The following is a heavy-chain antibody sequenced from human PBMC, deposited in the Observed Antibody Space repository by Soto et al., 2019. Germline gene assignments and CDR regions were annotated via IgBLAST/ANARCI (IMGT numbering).Heavy chain of an antibody. CDR1: GGTFSSYA. CDR3: AREWVYDSSKKRDY. J-gene: IGHJ4*02. Sequence: QVQLEQSGAEVKKPGSSVKVSCKASGGTFSSYAISWVRQAPGQGLEWMGGIIPIFGTAYYAQKFQGRVTITADESASTAYMELSSLRSEDTAVYYCAREWVYDSSKKRDYWGQGTLVTVSS. D-gene: IGHD3-22*01. CDR2: IIPIFGTA. V-gene: IGHV1-69*12.